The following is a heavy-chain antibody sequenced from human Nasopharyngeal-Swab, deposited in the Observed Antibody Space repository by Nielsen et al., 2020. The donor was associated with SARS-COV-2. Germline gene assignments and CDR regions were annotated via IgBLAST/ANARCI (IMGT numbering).Heavy chain of an antibody. V-gene: IGHV4-34*01. Sequence: SETLSLTCAIYGGSFSGYYWSWIRQPPGKGLEWIGEINHSGSTNYNPSLKSRVTISVDTSKNQFSPKLSSVTAADTAVYYCARGGYSGSPGWFDPWGQGTLVTVSS. J-gene: IGHJ5*02. CDR2: INHSGST. D-gene: IGHD1-26*01. CDR3: ARGGYSGSPGWFDP. CDR1: GGSFSGYY.